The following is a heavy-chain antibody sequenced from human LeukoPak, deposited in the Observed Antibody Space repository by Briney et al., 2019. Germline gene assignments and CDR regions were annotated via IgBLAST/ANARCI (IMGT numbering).Heavy chain of an antibody. CDR2: IYPGDSDT. Sequence: GESLKISCKGSGYSFTSYWTGWVRQMPGKGLEWMGIIYPGDSDTRYSPSFQGQVTISADKSISTAYLQWSSLKASDTAMYYCARRPDYGGNSGYYYGMDVWGQGTTVTVSS. CDR3: ARRPDYGGNSGYYYGMDV. V-gene: IGHV5-51*01. CDR1: GYSFTSYW. J-gene: IGHJ6*02. D-gene: IGHD4-17*01.